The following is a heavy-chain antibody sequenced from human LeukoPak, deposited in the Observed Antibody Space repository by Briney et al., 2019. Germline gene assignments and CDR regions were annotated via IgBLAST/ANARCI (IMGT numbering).Heavy chain of an antibody. Sequence: ASVKVSCKASGYTFTSYYMHWVRQAPGQGLEWMGIINPSGGSTSYAQKFQGRVTMTRDMSTSTVYMELSSLRSEDTAVYYCARDYGDYYYYMDVWGKGTTVTVSS. V-gene: IGHV1-46*01. CDR1: GYTFTSYY. CDR2: INPSGGST. J-gene: IGHJ6*03. CDR3: ARDYGDYYYYMDV. D-gene: IGHD4-17*01.